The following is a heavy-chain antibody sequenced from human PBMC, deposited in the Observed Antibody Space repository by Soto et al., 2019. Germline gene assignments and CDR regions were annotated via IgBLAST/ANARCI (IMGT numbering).Heavy chain of an antibody. CDR1: GGSFSGYY. Sequence: SETLSLTCAVYGGSFSGYYWSWIRQPPGKGLEWIGEINHSGSTNYNPSLKTRVTISVDTYKNQFSLKLSSVTAADTAVYYCARGRKMRPYYSYYYMDVWGKGTTGTVSS. V-gene: IGHV4-34*01. J-gene: IGHJ6*03. CDR3: ARGRKMRPYYSYYYMDV. CDR2: INHSGST.